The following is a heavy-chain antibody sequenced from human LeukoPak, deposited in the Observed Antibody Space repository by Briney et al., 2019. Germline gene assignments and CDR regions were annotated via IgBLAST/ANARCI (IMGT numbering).Heavy chain of an antibody. CDR2: ITSSNSNI. CDR1: GFTFSFYS. D-gene: IGHD4-17*01. CDR3: ARVGYGEYGYYMDF. V-gene: IGHV3-48*01. J-gene: IGHJ6*03. Sequence: GGSLRLSCAASGFTFSFYSMNCVPQPPGKGREWFSYITSSNSNIYYAAPVKAHFTITRDNAKNSLYLQMNSLRVEDAAVYYCARVGYGEYGYYMDFWGKGTTVTVSS.